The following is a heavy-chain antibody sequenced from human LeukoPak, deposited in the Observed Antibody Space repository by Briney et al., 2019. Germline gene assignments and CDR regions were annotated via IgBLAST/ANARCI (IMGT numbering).Heavy chain of an antibody. J-gene: IGHJ5*02. CDR3: ARWTVAATRPNWFDP. Sequence: PSETLSLTCTVSGGSISSSSYYWGWIRRPPGKGLEWIGSIYYSGSTYYNPSLKSRVTISVDTSKNQFSLKLSSVTAADTAVYYCARWTVAATRPNWFDPWGQGTLVTVSS. D-gene: IGHD2-15*01. V-gene: IGHV4-39*07. CDR2: IYYSGST. CDR1: GGSISSSSYY.